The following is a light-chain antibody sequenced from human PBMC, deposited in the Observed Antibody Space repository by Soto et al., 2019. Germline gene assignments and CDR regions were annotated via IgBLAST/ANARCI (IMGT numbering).Light chain of an antibody. CDR3: SSYAGSNNGV. CDR1: SSDVGGYSY. Sequence: QSALTQPPSASGSPGQSVTISSTGTSSDVGGYSYVSWYQQHPGKAPKLMIYAVIKRPSGVPDRFSGSKSGNTASLTVSGLQAEDEADYYCSSYAGSNNGVFGGGTKLTVL. V-gene: IGLV2-8*01. CDR2: AVI. J-gene: IGLJ3*02.